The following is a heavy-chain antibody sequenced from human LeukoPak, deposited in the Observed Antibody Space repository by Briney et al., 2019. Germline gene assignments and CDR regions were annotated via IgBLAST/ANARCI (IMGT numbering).Heavy chain of an antibody. CDR3: ARAAMSEYASGWYSLAY. V-gene: IGHV3-30-3*01. Sequence: PGTSLRLSCTASGFSFSSYAIHLVRRAPGKGLEWVAVRSYDGGNKYYADSVKGRFTISRDNSKSTVYLQMNSLRTGDTAVYYCARAAMSEYASGWYSLAYWGQGTLGIVSS. CDR1: GFSFSSYA. D-gene: IGHD6-19*01. J-gene: IGHJ4*02. CDR2: RSYDGGNK.